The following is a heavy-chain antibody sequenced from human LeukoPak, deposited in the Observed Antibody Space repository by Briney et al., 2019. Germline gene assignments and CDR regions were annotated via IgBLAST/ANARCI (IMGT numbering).Heavy chain of an antibody. CDR3: ARDRGSDSGNYYLPDSFDI. D-gene: IGHD1-26*01. CDR1: GFTFSSYA. Sequence: GGSLRLSCSASGFTFSSYAMHWVRQAPGEGLEWVSNIRSSGSYTKYADSVKGRFTISRDNAKNSLYLQMNSLRAEDTAVYYCARDRGSDSGNYYLPDSFDIWGQGTMVTVSS. J-gene: IGHJ3*02. V-gene: IGHV3-21*05. CDR2: IRSSGSYT.